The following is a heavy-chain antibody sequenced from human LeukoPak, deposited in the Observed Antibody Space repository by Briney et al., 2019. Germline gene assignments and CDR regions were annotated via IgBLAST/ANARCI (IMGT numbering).Heavy chain of an antibody. CDR2: ISYDGSNK. D-gene: IGHD3-9*01. CDR3: VGQNYDVLTSYAPLDL. CDR1: GFTFSSYG. J-gene: IGHJ5*02. V-gene: IGHV3-30*19. Sequence: GGSLRLSCAASGFTFSSYGMHWVRQAPGKGLEWVAVISYDGSNKYYADSVKGRFTISRDNSKNTLYLQMNSLRAEDTAVYYCVGQNYDVLTSYAPLDLWGQGTLVTVSS.